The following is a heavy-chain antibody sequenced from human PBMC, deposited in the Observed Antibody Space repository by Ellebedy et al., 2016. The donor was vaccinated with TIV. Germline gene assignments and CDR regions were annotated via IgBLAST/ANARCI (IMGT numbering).Heavy chain of an antibody. CDR2: IYYSGST. CDR3: ARLWKQVVAFDI. Sequence: MPSETLSLTCTVSGGSISSYYWSWIRQPPGKGLEWIGYIYYSGSTNYNPSLKSRVTISVDTSKNQFSLKLSSVTAADTAVYYCARLWKQVVAFDIWGQGTMVTVSS. CDR1: GGSISSYY. D-gene: IGHD1-1*01. V-gene: IGHV4-59*08. J-gene: IGHJ3*02.